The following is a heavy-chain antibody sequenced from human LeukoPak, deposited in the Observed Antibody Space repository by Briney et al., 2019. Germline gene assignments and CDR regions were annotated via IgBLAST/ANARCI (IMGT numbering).Heavy chain of an antibody. CDR3: ARVNVDTAMGPFDY. CDR1: GFTFSAYA. V-gene: IGHV4-34*01. D-gene: IGHD5-18*01. CDR2: INHSGRT. J-gene: IGHJ4*02. Sequence: PGGSLRLSCAASGFTFSAYAMNWVRQPPGKGLEWIGVINHSGRTSYNPPLKSRVTISVDTSKNQFSLKLSSVTAADTAMYYCARVNVDTAMGPFDYWGQGNLVTVSS.